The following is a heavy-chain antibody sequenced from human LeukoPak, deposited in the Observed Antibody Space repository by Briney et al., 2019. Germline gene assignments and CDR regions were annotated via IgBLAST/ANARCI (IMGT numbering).Heavy chain of an antibody. CDR3: ARVYRATLDY. CDR2: INHSGST. CDR1: GVSFSGYY. D-gene: IGHD5-12*01. V-gene: IGHV4-34*01. Sequence: PSETLSLTCAVYGVSFSGYYWSWIRQPPGKGLEWIGEINHSGSTNYNPSLKSPVTISADPSKNQFSLKLSSVTAADTAVYYGARVYRATLDYWGQGTLVTVSS. J-gene: IGHJ4*02.